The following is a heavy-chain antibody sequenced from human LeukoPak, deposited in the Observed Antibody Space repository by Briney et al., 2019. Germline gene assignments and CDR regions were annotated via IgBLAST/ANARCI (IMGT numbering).Heavy chain of an antibody. D-gene: IGHD3-10*01. V-gene: IGHV4-38-2*01. J-gene: IGHJ4*02. Sequence: PSETLSLTCAVSGDSISSGGHYWAWLRQPPGKGLEWIGTIYHIGSTYYSPSLGSRVTMSVDTSKNEFSLNLKSVTAADTAVYYCARAGWIITSGIDYWGQGALVTVSS. CDR1: GDSISSGGHY. CDR3: ARAGWIITSGIDY. CDR2: IYHIGST.